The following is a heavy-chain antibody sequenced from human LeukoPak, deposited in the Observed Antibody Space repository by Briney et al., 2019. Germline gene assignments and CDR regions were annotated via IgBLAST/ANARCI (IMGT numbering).Heavy chain of an antibody. V-gene: IGHV3-23*01. J-gene: IGHJ4*02. Sequence: GGSLRLSCAASGFTFRTYAMSWVRQAPGKGLEWVSAISGGGGSTYYADSVKGRFTISRDNSKNTLYLQMNSLRAEDTAVYYCAKEKHYYDSSGYTGYWGQGTLVTVSS. CDR2: ISGGGGST. CDR1: GFTFRTYA. CDR3: AKEKHYYDSSGYTGY. D-gene: IGHD3-22*01.